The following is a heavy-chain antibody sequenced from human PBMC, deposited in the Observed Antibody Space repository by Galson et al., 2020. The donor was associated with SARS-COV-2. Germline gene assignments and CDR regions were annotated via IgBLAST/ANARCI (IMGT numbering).Heavy chain of an antibody. CDR3: ARFYSGRGIDY. J-gene: IGHJ4*02. D-gene: IGHD2-15*01. Sequence: SQTLSLTCAISGDSVSSNSAAWNWTRQPPSGGLEWLGRTYHRSKWSSTYAVSVKSRVTIKPDTSKNQFSLQLNSVTPEDTAVYYCARFYSGRGIDYWGQGTLVTVSS. V-gene: IGHV6-1*01. CDR2: TYHRSKWSS. CDR1: GDSVSSNSAA.